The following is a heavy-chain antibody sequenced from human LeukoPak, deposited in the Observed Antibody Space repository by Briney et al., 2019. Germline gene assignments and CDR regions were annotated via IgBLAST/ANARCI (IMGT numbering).Heavy chain of an antibody. CDR3: ARIHYYDSSGYFDY. Sequence: ASVKVSCKASGYTFTSCGSSWVRQAPGQGLEWMGWISAYNGNTNYAQKLQGRVTMTTDTSTSTAYMELRSLRSDDTAVYYCARIHYYDSSGYFDYWGQGTLVTVSS. D-gene: IGHD3-22*01. J-gene: IGHJ4*02. V-gene: IGHV1-18*01. CDR2: ISAYNGNT. CDR1: GYTFTSCG.